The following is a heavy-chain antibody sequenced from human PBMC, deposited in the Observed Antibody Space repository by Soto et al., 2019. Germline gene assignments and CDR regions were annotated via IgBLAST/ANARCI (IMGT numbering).Heavy chain of an antibody. CDR2: IWYDGSNK. CDR3: AREAPRYCSGGSCYREGYYYYMDV. Sequence: QVQLVESGGGVVQPGRSLRLSCAASGFTFSSYGMHWVRQAPGKGLEWVAVIWYDGSNKYYADSVKGRFTISRDNSKNTLYLQMNSLRAEDTAVYYCAREAPRYCSGGSCYREGYYYYMDVWGKGTTVTVSS. V-gene: IGHV3-33*01. J-gene: IGHJ6*03. D-gene: IGHD2-15*01. CDR1: GFTFSSYG.